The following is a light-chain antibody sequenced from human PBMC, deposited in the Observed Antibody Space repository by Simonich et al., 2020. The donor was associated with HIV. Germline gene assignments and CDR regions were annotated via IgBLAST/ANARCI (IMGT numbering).Light chain of an antibody. Sequence: EIVMTQSPATLSVSPGEKATLSCRASQSVSSHLACYQQKPGQAPRLLIHDVSNRATGIPARFSGSGSGTDFTLTISSLESEDFAVYYCQQYNNWPPWTFGQGTKVEIK. CDR3: QQYNNWPPWT. J-gene: IGKJ1*01. CDR2: DVS. CDR1: QSVSSH. V-gene: IGKV3D-15*01.